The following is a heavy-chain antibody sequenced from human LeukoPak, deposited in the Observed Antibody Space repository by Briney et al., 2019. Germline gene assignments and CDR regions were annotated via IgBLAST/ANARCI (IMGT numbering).Heavy chain of an antibody. CDR3: AGNSPFSSGWPGY. V-gene: IGHV4-59*01. CDR1: GGSISSYY. D-gene: IGHD6-19*01. Sequence: SETLSLTCTASGGSISSYYWSWIRQPPGKGLEWIGYIYYSGSTNYNPSLKSRVTISVDTSKNQFSLKLSSVTAADTAVYYCAGNSPFSSGWPGYWGQGTLVTVSS. CDR2: IYYSGST. J-gene: IGHJ4*02.